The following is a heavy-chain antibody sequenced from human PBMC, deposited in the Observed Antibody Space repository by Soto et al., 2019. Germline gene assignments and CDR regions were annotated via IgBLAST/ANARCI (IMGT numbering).Heavy chain of an antibody. CDR2: IRSKAYGGTT. J-gene: IGHJ5*02. Sequence: PGGSLRLSCTSSGFTFGDYAMSWFRQAPGKGLEWVGFIRSKAYGGTTEYAASVKGRFTISRDDSKSIAYLQMNSLKTEDTAVYYCTRALYDSSGYYYLYPSGFDPWGQGTLVTVSS. CDR3: TRALYDSSGYYYLYPSGFDP. V-gene: IGHV3-49*03. CDR1: GFTFGDYA. D-gene: IGHD3-22*01.